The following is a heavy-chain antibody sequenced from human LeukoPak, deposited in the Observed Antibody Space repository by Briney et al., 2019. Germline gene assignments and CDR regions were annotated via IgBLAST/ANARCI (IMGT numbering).Heavy chain of an antibody. D-gene: IGHD2-21*02. CDR3: ARGDSCGGDCYGPNFDY. CDR1: VYTFTTYG. CDR2: ISAYNGNT. Sequence: ASVKVSCTASVYTFTTYGISWVRQAPGQGREWMGWISAYNGNTNYAHKLQGRVTMTTDTSTSTAYMELRSLRSDDTAVHYCARGDSCGGDCYGPNFDYWGQGTLVTVSS. V-gene: IGHV1-18*01. J-gene: IGHJ4*02.